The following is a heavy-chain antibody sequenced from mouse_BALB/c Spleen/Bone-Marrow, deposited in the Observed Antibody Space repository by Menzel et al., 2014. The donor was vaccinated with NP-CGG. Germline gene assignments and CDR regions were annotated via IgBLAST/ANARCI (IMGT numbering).Heavy chain of an antibody. CDR1: GFAFSSYD. CDR3: ARHEDGYHDAMDY. Sequence: EVKLVESGGGLVKPGGSLKLSCAASGFAFSSYDMSWVRQTPEKRLEWVAYISSGGGSTYYPDTVKGRFTISRDNAKNTLYLQMSSLKSEDTAMYYCARHEDGYHDAMDYWGQGTSVTVSS. CDR2: ISSGGGST. J-gene: IGHJ4*01. D-gene: IGHD2-3*01. V-gene: IGHV5-12-1*01.